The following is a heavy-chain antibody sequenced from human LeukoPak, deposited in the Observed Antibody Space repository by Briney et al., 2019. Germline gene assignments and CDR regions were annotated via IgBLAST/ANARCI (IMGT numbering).Heavy chain of an antibody. CDR2: ISSSSSYI. CDR1: GFTFSSYS. Sequence: GGSLRPSCAASGFTFSSYSMNWVRQAPGKGLEWVSSISSSSSYIYYADSVKGRFTISRDNAKNSLYLQMNSLRAEDTAVYYCARQHYYGSEALYYYGMDVWGQGTTVTVSS. D-gene: IGHD3-10*01. J-gene: IGHJ6*02. CDR3: ARQHYYGSEALYYYGMDV. V-gene: IGHV3-21*01.